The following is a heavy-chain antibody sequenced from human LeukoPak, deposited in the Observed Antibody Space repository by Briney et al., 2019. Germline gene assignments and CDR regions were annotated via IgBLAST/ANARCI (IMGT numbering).Heavy chain of an antibody. CDR2: IYYRGTT. J-gene: IGHJ4*02. Sequence: SETLSLTCSVSVDSVTSPSYFWGWIRQPPGRGLEWIGSIYYRGTTHYNPSLKSRVAISTDTSKNEFSLRLSSVTAADTALYYCASAYCSSTTCPFDYWGQGTLVTVSS. CDR3: ASAYCSSTTCPFDY. CDR1: VDSVTSPSYF. V-gene: IGHV4-39*01. D-gene: IGHD2-2*01.